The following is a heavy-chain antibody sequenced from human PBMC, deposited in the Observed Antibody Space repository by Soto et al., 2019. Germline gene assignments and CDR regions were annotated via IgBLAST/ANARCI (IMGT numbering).Heavy chain of an antibody. CDR2: VSDDGRNT. J-gene: IGHJ4*02. CDR3: AKGGRQWLVTSDFNY. Sequence: VQLVESGGGVVQPGRSLRLSCAASGFTFSDYAMHWVPQAPGKGLEWVAVVSDDGRNTHYADSVKGRFTISRDSSKNTVTLEMTSLRAEHTAVYYCAKGGRQWLVTSDFNYWGQGALVTVSS. V-gene: IGHV3-30*18. D-gene: IGHD6-19*01. CDR1: GFTFSDYA.